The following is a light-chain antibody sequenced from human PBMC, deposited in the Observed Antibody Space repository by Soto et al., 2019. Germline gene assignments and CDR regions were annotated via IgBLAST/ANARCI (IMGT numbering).Light chain of an antibody. Sequence: QAVVTQPPSASGTPGQRVIISCSGRSSNIGSNYVYWFQHLPGTAHKLLIYANDQRPSGVPDRFSGSKSGTSASLAISGLRSEDESDYYCAAWDDSLGGSWVFGGGTKVTVL. CDR3: AAWDDSLGGSWV. J-gene: IGLJ3*02. V-gene: IGLV1-47*02. CDR2: AND. CDR1: SSNIGSNY.